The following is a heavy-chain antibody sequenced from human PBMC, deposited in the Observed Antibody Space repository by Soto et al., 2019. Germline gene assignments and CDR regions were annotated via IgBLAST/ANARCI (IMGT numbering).Heavy chain of an antibody. CDR1: GFTFTGFG. CDR3: AVPIVRGWNYFQASADDV. CDR2: LSGSGDSK. Sequence: EGQLLESGGGLVRPGGSLRLSCAASGFTFTGFGMHWVRQAPGKGLEWVAALSGSGDSKYYAESVKGRFTISRDNSRDTLFLEMDSLRVEDSAVYFCAVPIVRGWNYFQASADDVWGQGTIVTVSS. D-gene: IGHD1-7*01. J-gene: IGHJ3*01. V-gene: IGHV3-23*01.